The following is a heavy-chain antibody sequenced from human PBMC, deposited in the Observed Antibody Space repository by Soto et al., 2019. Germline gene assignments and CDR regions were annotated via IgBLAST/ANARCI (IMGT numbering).Heavy chain of an antibody. V-gene: IGHV3-23*01. CDR2: MSASGKST. Sequence: VGSLRLSCAASGFTFSNYAMSWVRQAPGKGLEWVSAMSASGKSTYYADSVKGRFTISRDNLRDTLYVQLSSLRVEDTAVYYCAKGGPYSNYELDYWGQGTLVTVSS. CDR3: AKGGPYSNYELDY. D-gene: IGHD4-4*01. CDR1: GFTFSNYA. J-gene: IGHJ4*02.